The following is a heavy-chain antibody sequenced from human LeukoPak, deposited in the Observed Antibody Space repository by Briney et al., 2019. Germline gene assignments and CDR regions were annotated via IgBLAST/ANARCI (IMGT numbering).Heavy chain of an antibody. CDR2: IYHSGST. CDR1: GYSISSGYY. D-gene: IGHD6-19*01. CDR3: ARDKGSGWFDAFDI. J-gene: IGHJ3*02. V-gene: IGHV4-38-2*02. Sequence: SETLSLTCTVSGYSISSGYYWGWIRQPPGKGLEWIGSIYHSGSTYYNPSLKSRVTISVDTSKNQFSLKLSSVTAADTAVYYCARDKGSGWFDAFDIWGQGTMVTVSS.